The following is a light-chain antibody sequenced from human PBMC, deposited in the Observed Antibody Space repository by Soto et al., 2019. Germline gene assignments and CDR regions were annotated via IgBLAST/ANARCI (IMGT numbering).Light chain of an antibody. Sequence: DIQMTQSPSTLSASVGDRVTIACRASESVRSWVAWYQHKPGKAPTVLIYKAYTLQGGVPSRFSRSVSGTEFTLTIISRQSDDFATYYCQQYHSSPFSFGQGTKLEI. CDR1: ESVRSW. J-gene: IGKJ2*03. CDR3: QQYHSSPFS. V-gene: IGKV1-5*03. CDR2: KAY.